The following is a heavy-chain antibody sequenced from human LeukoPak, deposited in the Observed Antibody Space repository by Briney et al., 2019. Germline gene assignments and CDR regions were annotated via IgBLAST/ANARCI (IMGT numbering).Heavy chain of an antibody. J-gene: IGHJ6*03. D-gene: IGHD2-21*02. V-gene: IGHV3-21*01. CDR2: ISGSSSYI. CDR1: GFTFSSYS. Sequence: GGSLRLSCAASGFTFSSYSLNWVRQAPGKGLEWVSSISGSSSYIYYADSVKGRFTISRDNAKKLMYLQMNSLRAEDTAVYYCARDRVTAIYYYYYYMDVWGKGTTVTVSS. CDR3: ARDRVTAIYYYYYYMDV.